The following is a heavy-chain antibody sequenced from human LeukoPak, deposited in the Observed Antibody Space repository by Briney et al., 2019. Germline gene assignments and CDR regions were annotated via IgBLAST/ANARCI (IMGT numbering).Heavy chain of an antibody. D-gene: IGHD5-18*01. Sequence: GRSLRLSCAASGFTFSSYSMNWVRQAPGKGLEWVSVMYSGDSTYYDDSVKGRFTISRDNSKNTLDLQMNSLRDEDTGVYYCARADGYSSWFVHWGQGTLVTVSS. J-gene: IGHJ5*02. CDR1: GFTFSSYS. CDR3: ARADGYSSWFVH. CDR2: MYSGDST. V-gene: IGHV3-53*01.